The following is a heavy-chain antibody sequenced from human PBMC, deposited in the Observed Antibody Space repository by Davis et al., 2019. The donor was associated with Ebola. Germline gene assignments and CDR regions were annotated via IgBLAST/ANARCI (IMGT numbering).Heavy chain of an antibody. CDR1: GGSISSYY. Sequence: PSETLSLTCTVSGGSISSYYWSWIRQPPGKGLEWIGYIYYSGSTNYNPSLKSRVTISVDTSKNQFSLKLSSVTAADTAVYYCASHEGPNGYSSSWQTVDYWGQGTLVTVSS. J-gene: IGHJ4*02. V-gene: IGHV4-59*08. CDR3: ASHEGPNGYSSSWQTVDY. D-gene: IGHD6-13*01. CDR2: IYYSGST.